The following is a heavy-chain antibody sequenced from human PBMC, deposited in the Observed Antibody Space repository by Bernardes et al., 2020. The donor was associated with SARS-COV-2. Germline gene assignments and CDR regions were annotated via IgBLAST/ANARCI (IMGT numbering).Heavy chain of an antibody. V-gene: IGHV3-23*01. CDR1: GSHA. D-gene: IGHD6-19*01. CDR2: IFGSDGGT. CDR3: AKDHSSGWSIGKFKIHFDE. Sequence: GGSLRLSCAGSGSHAMSWVRQAPGKGLEWVASIFGSDGGTHYADSVKGRFTISRDNSKNILNLHMNTLRVEDTAVYFCAKDHSSGWSIGKFKIHFDEWGQGTLVTVSS. J-gene: IGHJ4*01.